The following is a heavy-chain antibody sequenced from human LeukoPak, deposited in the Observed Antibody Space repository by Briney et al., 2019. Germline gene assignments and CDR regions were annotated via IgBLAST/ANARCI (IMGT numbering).Heavy chain of an antibody. CDR3: ARDRGRYSSSSWFDP. CDR1: GYTFTSYG. D-gene: IGHD6-6*01. V-gene: IGHV1-18*01. Sequence: ASVKVPCKASGYTFTSYGISWVRQAPGQGLEWMGWISAYNGNTNYAQKLQGRVTMTTDTSTSTAYMELRSLRSDDTAVYHCARDRGRYSSSSWFDPWGQGTLVTVSS. J-gene: IGHJ5*02. CDR2: ISAYNGNT.